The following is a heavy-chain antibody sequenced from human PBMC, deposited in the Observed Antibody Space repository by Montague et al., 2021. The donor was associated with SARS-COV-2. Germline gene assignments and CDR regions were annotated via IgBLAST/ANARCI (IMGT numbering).Heavy chain of an antibody. Sequence: SETLSLTCTLSSGSISDHYWSWIRQPPGKGLEFIGYIFYTGGSTNYNPSLGSRVTISVDTSKNQFSLRLTSVTPADTAVYYCARLSKLSGWAAHYFDSWGQGKLVTVSP. CDR1: SGSISDHY. V-gene: IGHV4-59*11. CDR2: IFYTGGST. J-gene: IGHJ4*02. CDR3: ARLSKLSGWAAHYFDS. D-gene: IGHD2-2*01.